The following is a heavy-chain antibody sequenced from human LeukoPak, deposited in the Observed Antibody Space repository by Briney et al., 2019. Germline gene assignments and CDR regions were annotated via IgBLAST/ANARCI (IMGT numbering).Heavy chain of an antibody. CDR2: IIPIFGTA. J-gene: IGHJ1*01. CDR3: ARVIQLPNEYFQH. Sequence: ASVKVSCKASGGTFNSYAISWVRQAPGQGLEWKGGIIPIFGTANYAQKFQGRVTITADESTSTAYMELSSLRSEDTAVFYCARVIQLPNEYFQHWGQGTLVTVSS. V-gene: IGHV1-69*13. CDR1: GGTFNSYA. D-gene: IGHD2-2*01.